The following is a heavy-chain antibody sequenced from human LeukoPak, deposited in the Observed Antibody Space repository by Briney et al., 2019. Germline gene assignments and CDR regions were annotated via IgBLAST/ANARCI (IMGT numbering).Heavy chain of an antibody. Sequence: PGGSLRLSCAASGFTFSSYWMSWVRQAPGKGLEWVANIKQDGSEKYYVDSVKGRFPISRDNAKNPLYLQMNSLRAEDTAVYYFAREGAPGYYDSSGYYGYWGQGTLVTVSS. D-gene: IGHD3-22*01. CDR2: IKQDGSEK. CDR3: AREGAPGYYDSSGYYGY. J-gene: IGHJ4*02. V-gene: IGHV3-7*01. CDR1: GFTFSSYW.